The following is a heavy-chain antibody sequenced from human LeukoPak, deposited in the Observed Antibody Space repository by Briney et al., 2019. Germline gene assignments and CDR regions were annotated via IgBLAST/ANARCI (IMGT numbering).Heavy chain of an antibody. J-gene: IGHJ4*02. CDR3: ATDRFLDHFGRRPPSDY. V-gene: IGHV1-24*01. D-gene: IGHD3-3*01. Sequence: GASVKVSCKVSGYTLTELSMHWVRRAPGKGLEWMGGFDPEDGETIYVQKFQRRVTMTEDTSTDTAYMELSSLRSEDTAVYYCATDRFLDHFGRRPPSDYWGQGTLVTVSS. CDR2: FDPEDGET. CDR1: GYTLTELS.